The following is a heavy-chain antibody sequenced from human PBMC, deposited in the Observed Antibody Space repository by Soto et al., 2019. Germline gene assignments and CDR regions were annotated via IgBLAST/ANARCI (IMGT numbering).Heavy chain of an antibody. CDR3: AREPWRYYYDSSGYYRNGNAFDI. V-gene: IGHV4-59*01. CDR1: GGSISSYY. J-gene: IGHJ3*02. CDR2: IYYSGST. Sequence: SETLSLTCTVSGGSISSYYWSWIRQPPGKGLEWIGYIYYSGSTNYNPSLKSRVTISVDTSKNQFSLKLSSVTAADTAVYYCAREPWRYYYDSSGYYRNGNAFDIWGQGTMVT. D-gene: IGHD3-22*01.